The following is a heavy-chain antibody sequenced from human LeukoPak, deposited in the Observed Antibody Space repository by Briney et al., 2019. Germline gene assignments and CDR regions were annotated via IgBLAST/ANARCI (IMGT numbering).Heavy chain of an antibody. J-gene: IGHJ4*02. CDR2: INHSGST. CDR1: GGSFSGYY. V-gene: IGHV4-34*01. D-gene: IGHD1-14*01. CDR3: ARTRTGPLFDY. Sequence: PSETLSLTCAVYGGSFSGYYWSWLRQPPGKGLEWIGEINHSGSTNYNPSLKSRVTISVDTSKNQFSLKLSSVTAADTAVYYCARTRTGPLFDYWGQGTLVTVSS.